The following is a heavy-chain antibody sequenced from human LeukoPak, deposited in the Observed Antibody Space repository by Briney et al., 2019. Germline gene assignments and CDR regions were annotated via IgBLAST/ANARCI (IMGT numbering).Heavy chain of an antibody. J-gene: IGHJ4*02. D-gene: IGHD3-10*01. Sequence: PGGSLRLSCAASGFTVSSNYMSWVRQAPGKGLEWVSVIYTGGSMYYADSVKGRITISRDNSKNTLYLQMNSLRAEDTAVYYCARAPPGVHPFDYWGQGRLVTGSS. CDR1: GFTVSSNY. CDR3: ARAPPGVHPFDY. V-gene: IGHV3-53*01. CDR2: IYTGGSM.